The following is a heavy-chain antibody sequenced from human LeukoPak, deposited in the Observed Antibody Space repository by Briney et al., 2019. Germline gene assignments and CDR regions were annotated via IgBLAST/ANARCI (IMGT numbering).Heavy chain of an antibody. CDR1: GYTFTSYY. Sequence: GASVKVSCKASGYTFTSYYMHWVRQAPGQGLEWMGRINPNSGGTNYAQKFQGRVTMTRDTSISTAYMELSRLRSDDTAVYYCAREAAAAGYYYYYMDVWGKGTTVTVSS. J-gene: IGHJ6*03. CDR2: INPNSGGT. D-gene: IGHD6-13*01. V-gene: IGHV1-2*06. CDR3: AREAAAAGYYYYYMDV.